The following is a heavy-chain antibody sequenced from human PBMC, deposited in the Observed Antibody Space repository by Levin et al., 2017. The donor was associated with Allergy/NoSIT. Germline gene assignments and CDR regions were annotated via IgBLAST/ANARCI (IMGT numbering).Heavy chain of an antibody. CDR2: IYYSGST. Sequence: SETLSLTCTVSGGSISSYYWSWIRQPPGKGLEWIGYIYYSGSTNYNPSLKSRVTISVDTSKNQFSLKLSSVTAAVTAVYYCARDRGSGWSNWGQGTLVTVSS. CDR3: ARDRGSGWSN. J-gene: IGHJ4*02. D-gene: IGHD6-19*01. CDR1: GGSISSYY. V-gene: IGHV4-59*01.